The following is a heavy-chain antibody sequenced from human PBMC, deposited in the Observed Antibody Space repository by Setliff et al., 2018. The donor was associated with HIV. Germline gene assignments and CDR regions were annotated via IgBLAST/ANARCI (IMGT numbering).Heavy chain of an antibody. J-gene: IGHJ5*02. CDR3: ARGFGSLDP. CDR2: VYFSGST. CDR1: GASITSGIYY. D-gene: IGHD1-26*01. Sequence: PSETLSLTCSVPGASITSGIYYWAWIRQPAGKGLEFIGRVYFSGSTNYNPSLKSRVTISLDTSKNRFSLNLRSVTAADTAVYYCARGFGSLDPWGKGTLVTVSS. V-gene: IGHV4-61*02.